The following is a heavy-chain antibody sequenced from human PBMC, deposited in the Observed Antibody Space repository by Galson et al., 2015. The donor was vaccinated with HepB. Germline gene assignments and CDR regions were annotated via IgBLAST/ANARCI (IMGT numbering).Heavy chain of an antibody. CDR2: ISGSGGST. CDR1: GFTFSSYG. CDR3: AKTRYCSCGSCYNRPYFDY. Sequence: SLRLSCAASGFTFSSYGMSWVRQAPGKGLEWVPAISGSGGSTYYADSVKGRFTISRDNSKNTLYLQMNILRAEDTAVYYCAKTRYCSCGSCYNRPYFDYWGQGTLVTVSS. J-gene: IGHJ4*02. V-gene: IGHV3-23*01. D-gene: IGHD2-15*01.